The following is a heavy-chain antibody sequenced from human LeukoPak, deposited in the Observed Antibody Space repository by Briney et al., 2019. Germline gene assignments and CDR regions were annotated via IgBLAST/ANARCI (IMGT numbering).Heavy chain of an antibody. CDR1: GGSVSSSSYF. CDR3: ARGRVAFDL. V-gene: IGHV4-39*01. Sequence: KPSETLSLTCTVSGGSVSSSSYFWGWIRQPPGKGLEWIGSIYYSGSTYYNPSLESRVTISVDTSNNQFSLKLSSVTAADTAVYYCARGRVAFDLWGRGTLVTVSS. D-gene: IGHD2-15*01. J-gene: IGHJ2*01. CDR2: IYYSGST.